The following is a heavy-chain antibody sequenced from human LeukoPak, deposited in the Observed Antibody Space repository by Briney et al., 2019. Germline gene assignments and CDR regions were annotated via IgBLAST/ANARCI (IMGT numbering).Heavy chain of an antibody. CDR1: GFTFSSHA. Sequence: GGSLRLSCAASGFTFSSHAMTWVRQAPGKGLEWVSGISGSGAGTYYADSVKGRFTVSRDNSKNTLYLQMNSLRAEDTALYYCAKSHSSIWYFDCWGQGTLVTVSS. CDR2: ISGSGAGT. V-gene: IGHV3-23*01. J-gene: IGHJ4*02. CDR3: AKSHSSIWYFDC. D-gene: IGHD6-13*01.